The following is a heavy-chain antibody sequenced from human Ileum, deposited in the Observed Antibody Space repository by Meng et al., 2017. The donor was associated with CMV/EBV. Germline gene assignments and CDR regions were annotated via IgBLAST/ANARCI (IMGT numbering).Heavy chain of an antibody. J-gene: IGHJ4*02. V-gene: IGHV4-4*02. CDR2: IYHSGST. D-gene: IGHD1-26*01. CDR3: AREMVSGSGSNYVLGTRTGLDY. Sequence: SETLSLTCAVSGGSISSSNWWSWVRQPPGKGLEWIGEIYHSGSTYYNPSLKSRVTISVDTSKNQFSLKLSSVTAADTAVYYCAREMVSGSGSNYVLGTRTGLDYWGQGTLVTVSS. CDR1: GGSISSSNW.